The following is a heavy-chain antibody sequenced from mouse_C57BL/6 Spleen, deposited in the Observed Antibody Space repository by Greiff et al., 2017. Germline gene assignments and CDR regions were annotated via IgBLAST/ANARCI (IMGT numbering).Heavy chain of an antibody. D-gene: IGHD1-1*02. J-gene: IGHJ4*01. CDR2: INYDGSST. CDR3: ARVPYGYAMDY. Sequence: EVMLVESEGGLVQPGSSMKLSCTASGFTFSDYYMAWVRQVPEKGLEWVANINYDGSSTYYLDSLKSRFIISRDNAKNILYLQMSSLKSEDTATYYCARVPYGYAMDYWGQGTSVTVSS. CDR1: GFTFSDYY. V-gene: IGHV5-16*01.